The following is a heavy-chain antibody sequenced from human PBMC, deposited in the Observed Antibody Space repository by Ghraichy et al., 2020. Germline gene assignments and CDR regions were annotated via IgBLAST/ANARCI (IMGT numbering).Heavy chain of an antibody. CDR3: ARGCGGDCYSYYYGMDV. V-gene: IGHV4-34*01. CDR2: INHSGST. CDR1: GGSFSGYY. D-gene: IGHD2-21*02. J-gene: IGHJ6*02. Sequence: SETLSLTCAVYGGSFSGYYWSWIRQPPGKGLEWIGEINHSGSTNYNPSLKSRVTISVDTSKNQFSLKLSSVTAADTAVYYCARGCGGDCYSYYYGMDVWGQGTTVTVSS.